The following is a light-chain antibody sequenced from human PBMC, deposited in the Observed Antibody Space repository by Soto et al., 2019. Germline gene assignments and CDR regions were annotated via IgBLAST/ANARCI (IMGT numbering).Light chain of an antibody. J-gene: IGKJ4*01. V-gene: IGKV3-20*01. CDR2: GAS. CDR1: QSVSSSY. Sequence: EILRRQPTGPLSLSSGERVALAGRPSQSVSSSYLAWYQQKPGQAPRLLIYGASSRATGIPDRFSGSGSGTDFTLLMTRQEPEDFALYYCQQYGTFPLTFGGGTKVDIK. CDR3: QQYGTFPLT.